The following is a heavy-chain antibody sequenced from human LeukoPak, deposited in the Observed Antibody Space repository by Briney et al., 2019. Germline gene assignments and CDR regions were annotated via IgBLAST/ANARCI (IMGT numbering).Heavy chain of an antibody. Sequence: PSETLSLTCAVSGYSISSGYYWGWIRQPPGKGLEWIGSIYHSGSTYYNPSLKSRVTISVDTSKNQFSLKLSSVTAADTAVYYCARLAADYYYYMDVWGKETTVTVSS. CDR3: ARLAADYYYYMDV. J-gene: IGHJ6*03. CDR2: IYHSGST. V-gene: IGHV4-38-2*01. CDR1: GYSISSGYY.